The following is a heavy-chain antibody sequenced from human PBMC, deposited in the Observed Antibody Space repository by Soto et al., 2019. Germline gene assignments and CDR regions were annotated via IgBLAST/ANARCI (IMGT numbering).Heavy chain of an antibody. D-gene: IGHD5-12*01. V-gene: IGHV1-8*01. CDR1: GYTFTGYD. Sequence: SVNVSCKASGYTFTGYDINWVRQATGQGLEWMGWMNHHSGNTGYAQKFQGRVTMTRTTSISTAYMERSSLRSEATAVYYCARGWGYSGYSNWFDPWGQGTLVTVSS. J-gene: IGHJ5*02. CDR3: ARGWGYSGYSNWFDP. CDR2: MNHHSGNT.